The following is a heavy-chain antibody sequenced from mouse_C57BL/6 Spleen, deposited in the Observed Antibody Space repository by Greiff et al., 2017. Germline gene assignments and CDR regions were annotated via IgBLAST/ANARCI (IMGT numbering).Heavy chain of an antibody. D-gene: IGHD3-3*01. CDR2: IDPSDSYT. CDR1: GYTFTSYW. CDR3: ARVEGQSYFDD. Sequence: QVQLKQPGAELVKPGASVKLSCKASGYTFTSYWMQWVKQRPGQGLEWIGEIDPSDSYTNYNQKFKGKATFTVYTSSSTAYMQLRSLTSEDSAVYYCARVEGQSYFDDRGQGTTLTVSS. V-gene: IGHV1-50*01. J-gene: IGHJ2*01.